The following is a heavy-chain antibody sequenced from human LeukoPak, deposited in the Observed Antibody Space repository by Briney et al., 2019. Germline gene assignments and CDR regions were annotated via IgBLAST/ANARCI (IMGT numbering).Heavy chain of an antibody. CDR1: GGSVSSYY. D-gene: IGHD5-18*01. CDR2: IYYSGST. J-gene: IGHJ4*02. CDR3: ARVGGYSYGSFDY. Sequence: SETLSLTCTVSGGSVSSYYWSWIRQPPGKGLEWIGYIYYSGSTNYNPSLKSRVTISVDTSKNQFSLKLSSVTAADTAVYYCARVGGYSYGSFDYWGQGTLVTVSS. V-gene: IGHV4-59*02.